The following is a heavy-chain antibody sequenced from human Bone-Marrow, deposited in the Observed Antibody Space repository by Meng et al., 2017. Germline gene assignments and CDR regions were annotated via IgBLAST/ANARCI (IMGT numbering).Heavy chain of an antibody. CDR3: ARNGYSGYDDGLDY. Sequence: SETLSLTCAISGDSVSSNSAAWNWIRQSPSRGLEWLGRTYYRSKWYNDYAVSVKSRITINPDTSKNQFSLQLNSVTPEDTAVHYCARNGYSGYDDGLDYWGQGTLVTVSS. CDR1: GDSVSSNSAA. V-gene: IGHV6-1*01. CDR2: TYYRSKWYN. J-gene: IGHJ4*02. D-gene: IGHD5-12*01.